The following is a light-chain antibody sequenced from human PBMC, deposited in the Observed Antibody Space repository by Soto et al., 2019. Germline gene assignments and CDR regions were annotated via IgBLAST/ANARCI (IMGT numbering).Light chain of an antibody. CDR3: GTWDSSLNAVV. CDR2: DSN. V-gene: IGLV1-51*01. Sequence: QSVLTQPPSVSAAPGQKVTISCAGSSSNIGKHYVSWFQQVPGTAPKVLIYDSNKRPSGIPDRFSGSKSGTSATLGITGLQTGDEADYFCGTWDSSLNAVVFGRGTKLTV. J-gene: IGLJ1*01. CDR1: SSNIGKHY.